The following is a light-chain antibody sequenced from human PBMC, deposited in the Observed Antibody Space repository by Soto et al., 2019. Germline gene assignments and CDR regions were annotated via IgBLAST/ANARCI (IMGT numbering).Light chain of an antibody. Sequence: QSALTQPASVSGSPGQSITISCTGTSSDVGGYNYVSWYQQHPGKAPKLMIYDVRNRPSGVSNRFSGSKSGNTASLTISGLQAEDEADYYCSSYTSSSTPLVFGGGTKVTVL. J-gene: IGLJ2*01. CDR2: DVR. CDR1: SSDVGGYNY. CDR3: SSYTSSSTPLV. V-gene: IGLV2-14*01.